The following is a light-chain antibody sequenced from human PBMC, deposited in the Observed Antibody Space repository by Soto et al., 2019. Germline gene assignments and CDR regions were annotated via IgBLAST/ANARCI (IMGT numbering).Light chain of an antibody. CDR2: EVS. CDR3: SSYTSSSTLGV. Sequence: LTQPHSVSESPGKTLSISCTRSSGSIANNYVSWYQQHPGKAPKLMIYEVSNRPSGVSNRFSGSKSGNTASLTISGLQAEDEADYYCSSYTSSSTLGVFGGGTQLTVL. CDR1: SGSIANNY. V-gene: IGLV2-14*01. J-gene: IGLJ2*01.